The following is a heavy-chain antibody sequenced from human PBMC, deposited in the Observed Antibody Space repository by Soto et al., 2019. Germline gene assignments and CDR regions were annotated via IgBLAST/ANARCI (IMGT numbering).Heavy chain of an antibody. D-gene: IGHD1-1*01. V-gene: IGHV3-66*01. Sequence: GSLRLSCAASGFTVSSNYMSWVRQAPGKGLEWVSVFYTGGSTYYADSVKGRFAISRDNSKNTLYLQMNSLRAEDTAVYYCAREQRSLTFDPWGQGTLVTVSS. CDR1: GFTVSSNY. J-gene: IGHJ5*02. CDR3: AREQRSLTFDP. CDR2: FYTGGST.